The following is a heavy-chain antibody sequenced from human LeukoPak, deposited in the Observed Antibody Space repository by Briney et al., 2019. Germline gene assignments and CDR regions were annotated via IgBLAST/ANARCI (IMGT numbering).Heavy chain of an antibody. J-gene: IGHJ4*02. D-gene: IGHD3-22*01. CDR3: ARGVYSSGYYFAPSVDY. V-gene: IGHV3-30*04. CDR2: ISYDGSNK. CDR1: GFTFSSYA. Sequence: GGSLRLSCAASGFTFSSYAMHWVRQAPGKGLGWVAVISYDGSNKYYADSVKGRFTISRDNSKNTLYLQMNSLRAEDTAVYYCARGVYSSGYYFAPSVDYWGQGTLVTVSS.